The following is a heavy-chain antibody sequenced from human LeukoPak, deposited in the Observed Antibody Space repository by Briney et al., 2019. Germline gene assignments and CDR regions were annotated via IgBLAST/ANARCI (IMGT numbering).Heavy chain of an antibody. J-gene: IGHJ5*02. Sequence: SGTLSLTCAVSGGSISSSNWWSWVRQAPGKGLEWIGEIYHSGSTNYNPSLKSRVTISVDTSKNQFSLKLSSVTAADTAVYYCARGRFWSGYYHNWFDPRGQGTLVTVSS. CDR2: IYHSGST. D-gene: IGHD3-3*01. CDR1: GGSISSSNW. CDR3: ARGRFWSGYYHNWFDP. V-gene: IGHV4-4*02.